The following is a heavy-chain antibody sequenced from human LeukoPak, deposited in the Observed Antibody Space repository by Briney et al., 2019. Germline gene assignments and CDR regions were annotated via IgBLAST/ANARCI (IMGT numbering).Heavy chain of an antibody. CDR1: DSGFTYSSYA. V-gene: IGHV3-23*01. Sequence: PGGSLRLSCAASDSGFTYSSYAMSCGAPSRGYELEWVSGISGSGGGTYYADSVKGRFTISRDNSKNTLYLQMNSLRAEDTAVYYCAKDHDSVAAAGNKYWGQGTPVTVSS. CDR3: AKDHDSVAAAGNKY. CDR2: ISGSGGGT. J-gene: IGHJ1*01. D-gene: IGHD6-13*01.